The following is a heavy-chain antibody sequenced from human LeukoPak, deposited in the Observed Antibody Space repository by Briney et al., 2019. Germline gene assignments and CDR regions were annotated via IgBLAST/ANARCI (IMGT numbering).Heavy chain of an antibody. D-gene: IGHD3-22*01. CDR1: GFTFSSSG. J-gene: IGHJ4*02. Sequence: GRSLRLSCAASGFTFSSSGMHWVRQAPGKGLEWVAVISYDGSNKYYADSVKGRFTISRDNSKNTLYLQMNSPRAEDTAVYYCAKDLDYDSSGFFDYWGQGTLVTVSS. V-gene: IGHV3-30*18. CDR3: AKDLDYDSSGFFDY. CDR2: ISYDGSNK.